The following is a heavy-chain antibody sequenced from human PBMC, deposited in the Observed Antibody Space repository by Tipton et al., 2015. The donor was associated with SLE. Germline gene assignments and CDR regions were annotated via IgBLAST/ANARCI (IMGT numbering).Heavy chain of an antibody. CDR1: GFTFRSYG. V-gene: IGHV3-30*02. CDR2: IRFDGNVK. J-gene: IGHJ4*02. D-gene: IGHD2-8*01. CDR3: ASILGNTNPSDF. Sequence: SLRLSCAASGFTFRSYGMHWFRQAPGKGLEWGSFIRFDGNVKQYADSVRGRFTISRDNSKNTLSLQMDSLRPEDTSIYYCASILGNTNPSDFWGQGTLVTVSS.